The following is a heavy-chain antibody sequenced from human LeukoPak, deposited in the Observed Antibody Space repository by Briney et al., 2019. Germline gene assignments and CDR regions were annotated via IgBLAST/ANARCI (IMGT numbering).Heavy chain of an antibody. V-gene: IGHV3-48*03. D-gene: IGHD2-2*01. Sequence: GGSLRLSCAASGFTFSSYEMNWVRQAPGKGLEWVSYISSSGSTIYYADSVKGRFTISRDNAKNSLFLQMNRLRAEDTAVYYCASLAPGEVVPAATYYGMDVWGQGTTVAVSS. CDR3: ASLAPGEVVPAATYYGMDV. J-gene: IGHJ6*02. CDR1: GFTFSSYE. CDR2: ISSSGSTI.